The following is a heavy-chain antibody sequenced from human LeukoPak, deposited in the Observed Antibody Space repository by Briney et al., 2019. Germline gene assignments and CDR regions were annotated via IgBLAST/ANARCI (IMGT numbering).Heavy chain of an antibody. CDR3: ARLGGGNWNDGTFDY. D-gene: IGHD1-1*01. V-gene: IGHV4-4*09. CDR2: IYTSGST. CDR1: GGSISSYY. J-gene: IGHJ4*02. Sequence: SETLSLTCTVSGGSISSYYWSWIRKPPGKGLEWIGYIYTSGSTNYNPSLKSRVTISVDTSKNQFSLKLSSVTAADTAVYYCARLGGGNWNDGTFDYWGQGTLVTVSS.